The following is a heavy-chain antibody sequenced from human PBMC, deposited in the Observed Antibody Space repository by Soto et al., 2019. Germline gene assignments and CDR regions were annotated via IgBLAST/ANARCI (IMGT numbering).Heavy chain of an antibody. CDR1: CGPIRRGDYS. D-gene: IGHD1-26*01. CDR3: ARGGWEQRSGHYFDY. Sequence: SETPSLTCAVSCGPIRRGDYSWSLIRQPPGKGLEWIGFIYHSGTTNYNPSLKSRITISVDRPKNQFSLKLTSVTAADTAVYYCARGGWEQRSGHYFDYWGQGTPVTV. V-gene: IGHV4-30-2*01. CDR2: IYHSGTT. J-gene: IGHJ4*02.